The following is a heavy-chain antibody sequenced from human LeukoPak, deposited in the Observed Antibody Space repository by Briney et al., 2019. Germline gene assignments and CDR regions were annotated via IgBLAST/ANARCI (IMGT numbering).Heavy chain of an antibody. D-gene: IGHD1-20*01. V-gene: IGHV3-43*02. CDR3: AKVTDYYYMDV. CDR1: GFNFYDYA. CDR2: ISGDGGRT. J-gene: IGHJ6*03. Sequence: PGGSLRLSCAASGFNFYDYAMHWVRQAPGKGLEWVSLISGDGGRTYYADSMKGRFTISRDNSKNSLYLQMNSLKTEDTALYYCAKVTDYYYMDVWGKGTTVTVSS.